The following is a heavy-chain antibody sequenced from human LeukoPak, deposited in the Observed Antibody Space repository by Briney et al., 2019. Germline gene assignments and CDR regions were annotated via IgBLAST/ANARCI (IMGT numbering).Heavy chain of an antibody. CDR1: GFTSSSYW. D-gene: IGHD6-13*01. V-gene: IGHV3-7*03. CDR2: VIQDGSKT. CDR3: AKSHRYSSPPDFDY. J-gene: IGHJ4*02. Sequence: GGALRLSCSASGFTSSSYWMSWVRQAARKGREWGANVIQDGSKTYYADSLKGRFTTSRDTAKNSLSLQMNRLRAEDTAVYYCAKSHRYSSPPDFDYWGQGTLGTVSS.